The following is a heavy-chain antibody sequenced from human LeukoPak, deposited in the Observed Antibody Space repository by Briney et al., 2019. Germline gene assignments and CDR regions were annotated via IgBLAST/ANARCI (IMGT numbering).Heavy chain of an antibody. Sequence: SQTLSLTCAISGDSVSSNSAAWNWIRQSPSRGLEWLGRTYYRSKWYNDYAVSVKSRIAINPDTSKNQFSLQLNSVAPEDTAVYFCARTSYYDSSGSYRGAFDIWGQGTVVSVSS. CDR2: TYYRSKWYN. CDR3: ARTSYYDSSGSYRGAFDI. V-gene: IGHV6-1*01. J-gene: IGHJ3*02. CDR1: GDSVSSNSAA. D-gene: IGHD3-22*01.